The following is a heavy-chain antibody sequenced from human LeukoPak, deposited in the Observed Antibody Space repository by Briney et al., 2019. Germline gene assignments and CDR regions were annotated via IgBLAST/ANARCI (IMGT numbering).Heavy chain of an antibody. V-gene: IGHV1-18*01. Sequence: GASVKVSCKASGYTFTSYGISWVRQAPGQGLEWMRWISAYNGNTNYAQKLQGRVTMTTDTSTSTAYMELRSLRSDDTAVYYCARSHLYCSSTSCYFWVPDAFDIWGQGAMVTVSS. D-gene: IGHD2-2*01. CDR2: ISAYNGNT. J-gene: IGHJ3*02. CDR3: ARSHLYCSSTSCYFWVPDAFDI. CDR1: GYTFTSYG.